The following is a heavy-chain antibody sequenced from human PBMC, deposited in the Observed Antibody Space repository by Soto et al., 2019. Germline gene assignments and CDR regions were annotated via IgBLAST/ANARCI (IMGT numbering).Heavy chain of an antibody. Sequence: QIQLMQSGGDVKTPGASLKVSCTTFRYTFTSHGIAWVRQAPGQGLEWMGWISTFNGKTDYAQKFQGRVTMTADTITSTVHMELRSLRSDDTGVYYCARLLTEGATFREDAFDLWGPGTKVTVSS. V-gene: IGHV1-18*01. D-gene: IGHD3-9*01. CDR2: ISTFNGKT. J-gene: IGHJ3*01. CDR3: ARLLTEGATFREDAFDL. CDR1: RYTFTSHG.